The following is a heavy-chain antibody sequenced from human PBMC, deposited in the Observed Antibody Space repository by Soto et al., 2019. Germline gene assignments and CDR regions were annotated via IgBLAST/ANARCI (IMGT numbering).Heavy chain of an antibody. Sequence: EVQLLESGGGLVQPGGSLRLSCAASGFTFSSYAMSWVRQAPGKGLEWVSAISGSGGSTYYADSVKGRFTISTANSKNTRYQQTNSLRAEDPDGYYWATANGYGSSWFELNYWGQGPLVTVSS. D-gene: IGHD6-13*01. J-gene: IGHJ4*02. CDR3: ATANGYGSSWFELNY. CDR2: ISGSGGST. CDR1: GFTFSSYA. V-gene: IGHV3-23*01.